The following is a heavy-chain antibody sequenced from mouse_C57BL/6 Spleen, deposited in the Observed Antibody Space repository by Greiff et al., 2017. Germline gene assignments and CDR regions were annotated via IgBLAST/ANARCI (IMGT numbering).Heavy chain of an antibody. CDR3: ARNNHLAY. CDR1: GFSLTSYG. CDR2: IWSGGST. J-gene: IGHJ3*01. Sequence: QVQLQQSGPGLVQPSQSLSITCTVSGFSLTSYGVHWVRQSPGKGLEWLGVIWSGGSTDYNAAFISRLSISKDNSKSQVFFKMNSLQADDTAIYYCARNNHLAYWGQGTLVTVSA. V-gene: IGHV2-2*01.